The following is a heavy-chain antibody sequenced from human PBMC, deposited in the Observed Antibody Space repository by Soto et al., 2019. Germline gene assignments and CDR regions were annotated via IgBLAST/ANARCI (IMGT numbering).Heavy chain of an antibody. V-gene: IGHV3-11*06. Sequence: QVQLVESGGGLVKPGGSLRLSCAASGFTFSDYYMSWIRQAPGKGLEWVSYISSSSSYTNYADSVKGRFTISRDNAKNSLYMQMNSRRADDTAVYYCAREYYYDSSGYYGDGMDVWGQGTTVTVSS. CDR2: ISSSSSYT. D-gene: IGHD3-22*01. CDR3: AREYYYDSSGYYGDGMDV. J-gene: IGHJ6*02. CDR1: GFTFSDYY.